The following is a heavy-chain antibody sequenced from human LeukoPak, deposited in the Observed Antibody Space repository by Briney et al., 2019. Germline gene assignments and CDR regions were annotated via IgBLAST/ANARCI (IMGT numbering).Heavy chain of an antibody. D-gene: IGHD3-10*01. CDR3: ARPYYGSGSYYPNY. Sequence: ASVKVSCKASGYTFTGYYMHWVRQAPGQGLEWMGWINPNSGGTNYAQKFQGRVTMTRDTSISTAYVELSRLRSDDTAVYYCARPYYGSGSYYPNYWGQGTLVTVSS. CDR1: GYTFTGYY. CDR2: INPNSGGT. J-gene: IGHJ4*02. V-gene: IGHV1-2*02.